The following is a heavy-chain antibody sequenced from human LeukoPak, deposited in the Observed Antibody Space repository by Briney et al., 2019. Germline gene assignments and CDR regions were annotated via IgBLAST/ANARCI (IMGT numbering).Heavy chain of an antibody. CDR1: GYTFTSCY. CDR2: INPSGGGT. Sequence: ASVKVSCKASGYTFTSCYIHWVRQAPGQGLEWMGVINPSGGGTSYAQKFQGRVTMTRDTPTSTVYMDLRSLRSEDTAVYFCARDMLAVPSNWFDPWGQGTLVTVSS. J-gene: IGHJ5*02. CDR3: ARDMLAVPSNWFDP. D-gene: IGHD2-8*01. V-gene: IGHV1-46*01.